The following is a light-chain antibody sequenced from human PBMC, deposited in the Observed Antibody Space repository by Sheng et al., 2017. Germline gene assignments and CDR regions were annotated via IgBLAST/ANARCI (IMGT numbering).Light chain of an antibody. V-gene: IGKV1-39*01. J-gene: IGKJ4*01. CDR1: QDINNY. Sequence: DIQMSQSPSSLSASVGDRVTITCRASQDINNYLNWYQQKPGKAPKLLIYTASTLHSGVPRQGSXAVDLGQISLSTISGLQPEDFATYYCQQSYSSPPLTFGGGTKVEIK. CDR3: QQSYSSPPLT. CDR2: TAS.